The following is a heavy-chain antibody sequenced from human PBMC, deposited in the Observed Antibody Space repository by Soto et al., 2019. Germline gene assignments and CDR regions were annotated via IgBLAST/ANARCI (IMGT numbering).Heavy chain of an antibody. Sequence: VQLVESGGGLVQPGESLRLSCTASRLTFSISWMTWVRQAPGEGLEWVSNINPAGNVQHYADSVKERFTISRDNAKNSLFLQMSGLRVDDTAVYYCATANTPYAFDMWGQGTMVTVSS. CDR1: RLTFSISW. CDR3: ATANTPYAFDM. CDR2: INPAGNVQ. V-gene: IGHV3-7*01. J-gene: IGHJ3*02.